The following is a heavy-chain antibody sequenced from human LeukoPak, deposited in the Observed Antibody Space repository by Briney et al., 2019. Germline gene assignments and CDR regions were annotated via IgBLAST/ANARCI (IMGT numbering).Heavy chain of an antibody. CDR2: INHSGST. Sequence: NPSETLSLTCAVYGGSSSGYYWSWIRQPPGKGLEWIGEINHSGSTNYNPSLKSRVTISVDTSKNQFSLKLSSVTAADTAVYYCARSGSFDYWGQGTLVTVSS. V-gene: IGHV4-34*01. CDR1: GGSSSGYY. D-gene: IGHD1-26*01. CDR3: ARSGSFDY. J-gene: IGHJ4*02.